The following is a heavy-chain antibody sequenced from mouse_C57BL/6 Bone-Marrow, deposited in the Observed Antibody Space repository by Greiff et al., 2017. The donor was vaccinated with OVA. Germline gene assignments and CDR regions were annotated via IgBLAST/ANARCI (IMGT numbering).Heavy chain of an antibody. D-gene: IGHD1-3*01. CDR2: IYPGSGNT. CDR1: GYTFTDYY. Sequence: VQLVESGAELVRPGASVKLSCKASGYTFTDYYINWVKQRPGQGLEWIARIYPGSGNTYYNEKFKGKATLTAEKSSSTAYMQLSSLTSEDSAVYFCARSGTPWFAYWGQGTLVTVSA. J-gene: IGHJ3*01. V-gene: IGHV1-76*01. CDR3: ARSGTPWFAY.